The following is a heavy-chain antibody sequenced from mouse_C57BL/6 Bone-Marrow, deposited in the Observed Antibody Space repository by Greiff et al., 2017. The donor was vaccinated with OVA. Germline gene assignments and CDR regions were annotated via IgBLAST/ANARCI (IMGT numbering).Heavy chain of an antibody. V-gene: IGHV14-1*01. J-gene: IGHJ3*01. CDR2: IDPEDGDT. D-gene: IGHD1-1*01. Sequence: EVKLMESGAELVRPGASVKLSCTASGFNIKDYYMHWVKQRPEQGLEWIGRIDPEDGDTEYAPKFQGKATMTADTSSNTAYLQLSSLTSEDTAVYYCTGLTTVVAPFAYWGQGTLVTVSA. CDR3: TGLTTVVAPFAY. CDR1: GFNIKDYY.